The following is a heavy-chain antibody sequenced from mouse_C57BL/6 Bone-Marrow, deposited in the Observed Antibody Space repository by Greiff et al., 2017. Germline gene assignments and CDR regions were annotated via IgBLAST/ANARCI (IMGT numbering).Heavy chain of an antibody. Sequence: EVMLVESGGGLVKPGGSLKLSCAASGFTFSSYAMSWVRQTPEKRLEWVATISDGGSYTYYPDNVKGRFTISRDNAKNNLYLQMSHLKSEDTAMYYCARIWAPAWFAYWGQGTLVTVSA. D-gene: IGHD4-1*01. CDR3: ARIWAPAWFAY. CDR1: GFTFSSYA. J-gene: IGHJ3*01. V-gene: IGHV5-4*03. CDR2: ISDGGSYT.